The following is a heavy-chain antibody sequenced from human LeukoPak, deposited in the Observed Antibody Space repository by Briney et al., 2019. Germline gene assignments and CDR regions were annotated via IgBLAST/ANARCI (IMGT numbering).Heavy chain of an antibody. CDR3: ARVGPSNYYYYYMDV. V-gene: IGHV4-59*05. CDR2: IYYSGST. CDR1: GGSISSYH. D-gene: IGHD1-26*01. J-gene: IGHJ6*03. Sequence: PSETLSLTCTVSGGSISSYHWSWVRQPPGKGLEWIGSIYYSGSTYYNPSLKSRVTISVDTSKNQFSLKLSSVTAADTAVYYCARVGPSNYYYYYMDVWGKGTTVTVSS.